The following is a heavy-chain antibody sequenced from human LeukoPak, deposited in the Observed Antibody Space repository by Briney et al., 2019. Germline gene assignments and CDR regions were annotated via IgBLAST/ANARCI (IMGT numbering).Heavy chain of an antibody. CDR2: ITRNSDDM. CDR1: GFTFDGYG. Sequence: GRSLRLSCAASGFTFDGYGMYWVRQAPGKGLEWVSGITRNSDDMAYADSVKGRFTISRDNPKNSVYLQMSSLRAEDTAVYYCLVTTRSRGFDYWGQGTLVTVSS. J-gene: IGHJ4*02. V-gene: IGHV3-9*01. D-gene: IGHD1/OR15-1a*01. CDR3: LVTTRSRGFDY.